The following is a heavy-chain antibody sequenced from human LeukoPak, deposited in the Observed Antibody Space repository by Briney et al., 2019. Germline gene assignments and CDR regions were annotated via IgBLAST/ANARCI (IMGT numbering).Heavy chain of an antibody. Sequence: PGGSLRLSCAASGIDFRASGMHWVRQAPGMGLEWVTFIQTDGGDKYYAASVAGRFTISRDNSKNTVYLHMNSLRPDDTALYYCAREGGTVVVGRFDYWGQGTLVTVSS. D-gene: IGHD2-2*01. CDR3: AREGGTVVVGRFDY. V-gene: IGHV3-30*02. CDR2: IQTDGGDK. CDR1: GIDFRASG. J-gene: IGHJ4*02.